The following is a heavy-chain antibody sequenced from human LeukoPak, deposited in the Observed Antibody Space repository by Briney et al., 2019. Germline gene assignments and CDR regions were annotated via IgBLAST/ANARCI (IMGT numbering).Heavy chain of an antibody. V-gene: IGHV4-34*01. CDR3: ARSRIVGASPFDC. CDR1: GGSFSGYY. Sequence: SETLSLTCAVYGGSFSGYYWSWVRQPPGKGLEWIGEINHSGSTNYNPSLKSRVTISVDTSKNQFSLKLSSVTAADTAVYYCARSRIVGASPFDCWGQGTLVTVSS. D-gene: IGHD1-26*01. J-gene: IGHJ4*02. CDR2: INHSGST.